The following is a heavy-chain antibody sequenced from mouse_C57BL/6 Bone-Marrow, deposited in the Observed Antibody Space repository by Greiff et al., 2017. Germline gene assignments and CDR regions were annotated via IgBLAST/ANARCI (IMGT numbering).Heavy chain of an antibody. J-gene: IGHJ3*01. Sequence: VQLQQSVAELVRPGASVKLSCTASGFNIKNTYMHWVKQRPEQGLAWIGRIDPANGNTKYAPKFQGKATLTADTSSNTAYLQLSSLTSEDTAIYYCAVDYYGSSATPFAYWGQETLVTVSA. V-gene: IGHV14-3*01. CDR3: AVDYYGSSATPFAY. D-gene: IGHD1-1*01. CDR1: GFNIKNTY. CDR2: IDPANGNT.